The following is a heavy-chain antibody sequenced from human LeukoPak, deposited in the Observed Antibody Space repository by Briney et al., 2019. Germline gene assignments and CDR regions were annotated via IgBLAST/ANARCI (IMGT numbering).Heavy chain of an antibody. D-gene: IGHD3-3*01. CDR3: AREPERSRYDFWSGTYYYYMDV. J-gene: IGHJ6*03. CDR2: IIPIFGTA. CDR1: GGTFSSFA. V-gene: IGHV1-69*05. Sequence: ASVKVSCKASGGTFSSFAISWVRQAPGQGLEWMGGIIPIFGTANYAQKFQGRVTITTDESTSTAYMELSSLRSEDTAVYYCAREPERSRYDFWSGTYYYYMDVWGKGTTVTVSS.